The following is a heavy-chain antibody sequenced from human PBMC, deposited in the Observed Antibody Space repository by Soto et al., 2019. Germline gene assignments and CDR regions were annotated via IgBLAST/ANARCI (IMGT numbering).Heavy chain of an antibody. CDR1: GYTFTGYY. CDR2: INPNSGGT. Sequence: ASVKVSCKASGYTFTGYYMHWVRQAPGQGLEWMGWINPNSGGTNYAQKFQGWVTMTRDTSISTAYMELSRLRSDDTAVYYCARDVRQQLVPSYYYYYGMDVWGQGTTVTVSS. V-gene: IGHV1-2*04. D-gene: IGHD6-13*01. J-gene: IGHJ6*02. CDR3: ARDVRQQLVPSYYYYYGMDV.